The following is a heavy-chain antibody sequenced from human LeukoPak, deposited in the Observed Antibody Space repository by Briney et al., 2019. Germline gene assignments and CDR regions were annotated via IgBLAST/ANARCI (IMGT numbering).Heavy chain of an antibody. D-gene: IGHD4-17*01. CDR1: GGSISSCAYY. Sequence: SETLSLTCTVSGGSISSCAYYWSWIRQPPGKGLEWIGYIYYSGSTYYNPSLKSRITISVDTSKNQFSLKLSSVTAADTAVYYCARGDSTLDYWGQGTLVTVSS. CDR2: IYYSGST. V-gene: IGHV4-30-4*01. CDR3: ARGDSTLDY. J-gene: IGHJ4*02.